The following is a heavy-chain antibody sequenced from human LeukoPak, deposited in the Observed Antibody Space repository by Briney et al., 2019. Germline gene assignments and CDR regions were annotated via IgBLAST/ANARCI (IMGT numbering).Heavy chain of an antibody. CDR2: VFDSGST. CDR1: GASFSTNY. D-gene: IGHD1-1*01. CDR3: ARLYQQSKWKYYYYMDV. J-gene: IGHJ6*03. V-gene: IGHV4-59*01. Sequence: SETLSLTCSVSGASFSTNYWSWIRQPPGGGLKGIGYVFDSGSTNYNPSLKSRVTISVDTSTKQFSLRLSSVTAADTAVYYCARLYQQSKWKYYYYMDVWGKGTAVTVSS.